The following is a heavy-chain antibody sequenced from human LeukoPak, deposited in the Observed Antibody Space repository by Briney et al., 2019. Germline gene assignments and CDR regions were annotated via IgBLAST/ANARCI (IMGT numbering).Heavy chain of an antibody. J-gene: IGHJ4*02. D-gene: IGHD3-22*01. CDR1: GFTFSNYG. V-gene: IGHV3-30*03. Sequence: QPGRSLRLSCAASGFTFSNYGMHWVRQAPGKGLEWVAIISYDGSNKYYADSVKGRFTISRDNSKNTLFLQMNSLRAEDTAVYYCARDNYDSSGYYFDWGQGTLVTVSS. CDR3: ARDNYDSSGYYFD. CDR2: ISYDGSNK.